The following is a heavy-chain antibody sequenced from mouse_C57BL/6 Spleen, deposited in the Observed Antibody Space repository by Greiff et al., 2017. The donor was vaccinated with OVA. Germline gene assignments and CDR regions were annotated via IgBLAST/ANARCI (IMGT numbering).Heavy chain of an antibody. Sequence: VQLQQPGAELVRPGSSVKLSCKASGYTFTSYWMHWVKQRPIQGLEWIGNIDPSDSETHYNQKFKDKATLTVDKSSSTAYMQLSSLTSEDSAVYYCARNYYGSSSPYYYAMDYWGQGTSVTVSS. CDR1: GYTFTSYW. D-gene: IGHD1-1*01. J-gene: IGHJ4*01. CDR2: IDPSDSET. CDR3: ARNYYGSSSPYYYAMDY. V-gene: IGHV1-52*01.